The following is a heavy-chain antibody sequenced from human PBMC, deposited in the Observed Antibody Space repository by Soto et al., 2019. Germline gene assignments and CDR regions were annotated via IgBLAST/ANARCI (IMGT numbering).Heavy chain of an antibody. CDR3: EGGFYWGVY. D-gene: IGHD3-10*01. CDR1: GFSFSSYG. Sequence: PGGSLRLSCAASGFSFSSYGMSWVRQAPGKGLEWVSTISDSGGSTYYADSVKGRFTISRDNSKNTLYLQMNSLRAEDTAVFYCEGGFYWGVYWGGGTWVPVSS. CDR2: ISDSGGST. V-gene: IGHV3-23*01. J-gene: IGHJ4*02.